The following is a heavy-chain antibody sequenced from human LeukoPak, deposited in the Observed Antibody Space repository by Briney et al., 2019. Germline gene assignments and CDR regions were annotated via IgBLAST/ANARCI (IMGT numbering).Heavy chain of an antibody. J-gene: IGHJ4*02. CDR1: GYTFTSYA. CDR3: ARDFCSSTSCYSYFDY. CDR2: IIPIFGTA. V-gene: IGHV1-69*05. Sequence: GASVKVSCKASGYTFTSYAISWVRQAPGQGLEWMGGIIPIFGTANYAQKFQGRVTITTDESTSTAYMELSSLRSEDTAVYYCARDFCSSTSCYSYFDYWGQGTLVTVSS. D-gene: IGHD2-2*02.